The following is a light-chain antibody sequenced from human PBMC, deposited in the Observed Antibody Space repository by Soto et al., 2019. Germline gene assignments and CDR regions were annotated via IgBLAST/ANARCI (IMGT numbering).Light chain of an antibody. CDR2: DVS. V-gene: IGLV2-14*01. J-gene: IGLJ2*01. CDR3: SSYTSSSTYVV. Sequence: QSALTQPAAVSGSPGQSITISCTGTSSDVGGYNYVSWYQQHPGKAPKLMIYDVSNRPSGVSNRFSGSKSGNTASLTISGLHAEAEADYYCSSYTSSSTYVVFGGGTKLTVL. CDR1: SSDVGGYNY.